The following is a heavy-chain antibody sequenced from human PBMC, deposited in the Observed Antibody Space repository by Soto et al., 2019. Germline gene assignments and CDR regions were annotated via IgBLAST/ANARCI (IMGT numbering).Heavy chain of an antibody. CDR3: ARRDDFWSGQTEDDYYYYGMDV. CDR1: GGSISSGGYY. CDR2: IHYTGST. V-gene: IGHV4-31*03. Sequence: SETLSLTCTVSGGSISSGGYYWNWIRQHPGKGLEWIGYIHYTGSTHYNASLKSRVTISADTSKNQFSLKLTSVTAADTAVYYCARRDDFWSGQTEDDYYYYGMDVWGQGTTVTVSS. D-gene: IGHD3-3*01. J-gene: IGHJ6*02.